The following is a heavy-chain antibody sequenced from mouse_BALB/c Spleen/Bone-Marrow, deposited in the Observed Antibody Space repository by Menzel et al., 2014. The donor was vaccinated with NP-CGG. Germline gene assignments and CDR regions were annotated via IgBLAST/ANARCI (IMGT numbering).Heavy chain of an antibody. D-gene: IGHD2-2*01. CDR1: GYAFSTYW. Sequence: QVQLQQSGAELVRPGSSVKISCKASGYAFSTYWMTWVKQRPGQGLEWIGRIYPGDGDTKYNGKFKGKATLTADKSSSTAYMQLSSLTSEDSAVYFCAKVTTGFAYWGQGTLVTVSA. V-gene: IGHV1-80*01. J-gene: IGHJ3*01. CDR3: AKVTTGFAY. CDR2: IYPGDGDT.